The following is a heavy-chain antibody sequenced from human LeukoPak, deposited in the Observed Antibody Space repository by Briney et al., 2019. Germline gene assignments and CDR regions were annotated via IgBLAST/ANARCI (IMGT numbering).Heavy chain of an antibody. V-gene: IGHV4-39*01. Sequence: PSGTLSLTCTVSGGSLSSSSYYWGWFRQPPGKGLEWFRSIYYSGSTYYNPSLRSQATISVDTSKNQFSLKLSSVTAGDTAVYYCARAAGGDTAMDYWGQGTLVSVSS. CDR2: IYYSGST. D-gene: IGHD5-18*01. CDR3: ARAAGGDTAMDY. CDR1: GGSLSSSSYY. J-gene: IGHJ4*02.